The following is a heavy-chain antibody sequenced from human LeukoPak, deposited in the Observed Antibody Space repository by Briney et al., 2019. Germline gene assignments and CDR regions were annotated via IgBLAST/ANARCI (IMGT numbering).Heavy chain of an antibody. CDR1: GFTFSSYG. J-gene: IGHJ4*02. CDR3: ARGLYGDYVYLLDY. D-gene: IGHD4-17*01. V-gene: IGHV3-33*01. CDR2: IWYDGSNK. Sequence: GVSLRLSCAASGFTFSSYGMHWVRQAPGKGLEWVAVIWYDGSNKYYADSVKGRFTISRDNSKNTLYLQMNSLRAEDTAVYYCARGLYGDYVYLLDYWGQGTLVTVFS.